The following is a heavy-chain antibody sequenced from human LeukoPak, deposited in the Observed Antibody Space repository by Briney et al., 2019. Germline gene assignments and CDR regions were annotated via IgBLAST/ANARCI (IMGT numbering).Heavy chain of an antibody. Sequence: PGGSLRLSCAASGFSFSGYGMNWVRQAPGKGLEWVAFIRYDGSNKYYADSVKGRFTISRDDSKNTLYLQMNSLRAEDTAVYYCAKDHRYCSGGSCYGADYWGQGTLVTVSS. CDR1: GFSFSGYG. CDR3: AKDHRYCSGGSCYGADY. V-gene: IGHV3-30*02. D-gene: IGHD2-15*01. CDR2: IRYDGSNK. J-gene: IGHJ4*02.